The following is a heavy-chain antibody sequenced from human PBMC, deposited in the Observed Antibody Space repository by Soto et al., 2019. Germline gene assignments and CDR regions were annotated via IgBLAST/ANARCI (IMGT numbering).Heavy chain of an antibody. V-gene: IGHV1-3*01. CDR2: INAGNGNT. Sequence: ASVKVSCKVSGYTLTELSMHWVRQAPGKGLEWMGWINAGNGNTKYSQKFQGRVTITRDTSASTAYMELSSLRSEDTAVYYCARGRIVVVPAALDYYYYYYMDVWGKGTTVTVSS. CDR3: ARGRIVVVPAALDYYYYYYMDV. J-gene: IGHJ6*03. D-gene: IGHD2-2*01. CDR1: GYTLTELS.